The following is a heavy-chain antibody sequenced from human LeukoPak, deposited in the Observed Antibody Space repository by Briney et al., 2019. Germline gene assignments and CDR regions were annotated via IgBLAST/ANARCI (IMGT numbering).Heavy chain of an antibody. J-gene: IGHJ5*02. CDR3: AKDHLRITIFGVASSARFDP. Sequence: GGSLRLYCAASGFTFSSYAMSWVRQAPGKGLEWVSAISGSGGSTYYADSVKGRFTISRDNSKNTLYLQMNSLRAEDTAVYYCAKDHLRITIFGVASSARFDPWGQGTLVSVSS. V-gene: IGHV3-23*01. CDR2: ISGSGGST. D-gene: IGHD3-3*01. CDR1: GFTFSSYA.